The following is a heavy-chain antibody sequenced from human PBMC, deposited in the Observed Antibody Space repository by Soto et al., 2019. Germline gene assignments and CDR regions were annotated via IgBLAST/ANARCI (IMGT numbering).Heavy chain of an antibody. V-gene: IGHV3-30*03. CDR3: ATSDYAPVTQHRGGMDV. D-gene: IGHD4-17*01. Sequence: ESGGGVVQPGRSLRLSCAASGFTFSSYGMHWVRQAPGKGLEWVAVIAYDGSNKYYADSVKGRFTISRDNSKNTLYLQMNSLRAEDTAVYYCATSDYAPVTQHRGGMDVWGQGTTVTVSS. J-gene: IGHJ6*02. CDR1: GFTFSSYG. CDR2: IAYDGSNK.